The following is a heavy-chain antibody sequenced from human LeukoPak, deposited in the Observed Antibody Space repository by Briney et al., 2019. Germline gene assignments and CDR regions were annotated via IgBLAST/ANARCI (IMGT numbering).Heavy chain of an antibody. J-gene: IGHJ6*02. CDR2: IYYSGST. Sequence: SETLSLTCTASGGSVSSGSDYWSWIPQPPWKGLHWSEYIYYSGSTNCTPSLKSRVTISVDTSKNQFYLKLSSVTAADTAVYYCARDSLGPYYYYGMDVWGQGTTVTVSS. CDR1: GGSVSSGSDY. D-gene: IGHD3-16*01. CDR3: ARDSLGPYYYYGMDV. V-gene: IGHV4-61*01.